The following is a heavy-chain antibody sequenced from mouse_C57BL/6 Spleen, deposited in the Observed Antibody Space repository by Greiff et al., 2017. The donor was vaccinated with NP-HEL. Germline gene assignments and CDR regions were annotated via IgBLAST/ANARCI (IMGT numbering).Heavy chain of an antibody. CDR2: IDPSDSYT. CDR3: ARGDYARYFDV. CDR1: GYTFTSYW. V-gene: IGHV1-59*01. Sequence: QVQLQQPGAELVRPGTSVKLSCKASGYTFTSYWMHWVKQRPGQGLEWIGVIDPSDSYTNYNQKFKGKATLTVDTSSSTAYMQLSSLTSEDSAVYYCARGDYARYFDVWGTGTTVTVSS. D-gene: IGHD2-4*01. J-gene: IGHJ1*03.